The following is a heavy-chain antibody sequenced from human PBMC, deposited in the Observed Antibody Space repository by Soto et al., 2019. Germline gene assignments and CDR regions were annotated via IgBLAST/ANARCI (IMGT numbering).Heavy chain of an antibody. CDR2: IFSNDEK. J-gene: IGHJ6*02. CDR3: ARVAVPNGYYYYDMDV. V-gene: IGHV2-26*01. Sequence: QVTLKESGPVLVKPTETLTLTCTVSGFSLSNARMGVSWIRQPPGKALEWLAHIFSNDEKSYSTSLKSRLTIAXXTXKXXVVLTMTKLDPVDTATYYCARVAVPNGYYYYDMDVWGQGTTVTVSS. CDR1: GFSLSNARMG. D-gene: IGHD4-17*01.